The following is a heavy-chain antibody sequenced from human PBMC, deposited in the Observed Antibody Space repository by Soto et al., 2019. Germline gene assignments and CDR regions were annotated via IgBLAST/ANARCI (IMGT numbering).Heavy chain of an antibody. D-gene: IGHD1-1*01. CDR2: INPANGVA. Sequence: QVHLVQSGAEVKKPGASMKVSCTASGYTLTSHHVHWVRQAPGRRLEWMGSINPANGVAQYTARFQGRVIMTRDTSTSTVYMELRGLTSEDTAIFYCARGGGVRLDGSAAFDIWGQGTMVTVSS. CDR3: ARGGGVRLDGSAAFDI. J-gene: IGHJ3*02. CDR1: GYTLTSHH. V-gene: IGHV1-46*01.